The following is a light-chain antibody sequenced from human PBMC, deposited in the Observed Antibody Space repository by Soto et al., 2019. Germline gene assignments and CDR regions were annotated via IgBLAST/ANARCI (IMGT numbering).Light chain of an antibody. CDR1: SSDVGGYNY. V-gene: IGLV2-11*01. J-gene: IGLJ3*02. CDR3: CSYTGSYTGV. CDR2: DVN. Sequence: QSALTQPRSVSGSPGQSVTISCTGTSSDVGGYNYVSWYQQYPGKAPKFVIYDVNKRPSGVPDRFSDSKSGNTASLTISGLQAEDEADYYCCSYTGSYTGVFGGGTKLTVL.